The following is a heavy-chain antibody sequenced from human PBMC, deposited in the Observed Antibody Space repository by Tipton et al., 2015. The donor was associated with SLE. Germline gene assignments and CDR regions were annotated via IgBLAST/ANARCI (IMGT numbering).Heavy chain of an antibody. CDR1: GGSISSSSYY. Sequence: TLSLTCTVSGGSISSSSYYWGWIRQPPGKGLEWIGSIYYSGSTYYNPSLKSRVTISVDTSKNQFSLKLSSVTAADTAVYYCAREDEGSSYYDFWSVYVWAIWGQGTMVTVSS. D-gene: IGHD3-3*01. V-gene: IGHV4-39*07. CDR2: IYYSGST. J-gene: IGHJ3*02. CDR3: AREDEGSSYYDFWSVYVWAI.